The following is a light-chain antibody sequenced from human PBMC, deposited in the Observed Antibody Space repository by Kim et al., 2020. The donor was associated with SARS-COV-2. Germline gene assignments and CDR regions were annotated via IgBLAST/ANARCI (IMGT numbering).Light chain of an antibody. CDR2: GKN. V-gene: IGLV3-19*01. J-gene: IGLJ2*01. Sequence: SSELTQDPAVSVALGQTVRITCQGDSLRSYYATWYQQKPGQAPILVIYGKNNRPSGIPDRFSGSSSGNTASLTITGTQAGDEADYYCNSRDSNDHGVFGGGTQRTVL. CDR3: NSRDSNDHGV. CDR1: SLRSYY.